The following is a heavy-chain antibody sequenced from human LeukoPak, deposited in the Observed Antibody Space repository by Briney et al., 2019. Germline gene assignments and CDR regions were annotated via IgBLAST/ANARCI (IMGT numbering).Heavy chain of an antibody. V-gene: IGHV3-33*01. J-gene: IGHJ4*02. CDR2: IWFDGSAK. D-gene: IGHD1-14*01. CDR3: ARDLNREDFDY. CDR1: GFGFSSYD. Sequence: GGSLRLSCAASGFGFSSYDMHWVRQAPGKGLEWVAIIWFDGSAKYYGDSVKGRFTISRDNSKNTLYLQMNSLRVEDTAVYYCARDLNREDFDYWGQGTLVAVSS.